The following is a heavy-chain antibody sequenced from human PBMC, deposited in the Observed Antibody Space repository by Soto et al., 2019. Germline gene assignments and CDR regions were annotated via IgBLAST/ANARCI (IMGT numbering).Heavy chain of an antibody. CDR1: GGSISSSSYH. V-gene: IGHV4-39*01. CDR2: IYYSGTT. J-gene: IGHJ4*02. Sequence: QLQLQESGPGLVKPSETLSLTCTVSGGSISSSSYHWGWIRQPPGKGLEWIGSIYYSGTTYYNPSRKTRVTVSVDTSKIRCSLKLSSVTAADTAVYYCARSISVAMDFWGQGTLVTVSS. CDR3: ARSISVAMDF. D-gene: IGHD6-19*01.